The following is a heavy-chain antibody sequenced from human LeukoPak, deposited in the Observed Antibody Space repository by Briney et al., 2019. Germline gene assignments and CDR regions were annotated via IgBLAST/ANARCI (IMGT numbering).Heavy chain of an antibody. V-gene: IGHV1-69*05. J-gene: IGHJ4*02. CDR3: ARAMTMGAFGY. Sequence: ASVKVSCKASGGTFSSYSVSWVRQAPGQGLEWMGRIIPFSGTSNYAQKFQGRVTISTDGSTSTAYMELSSLTSEDTAVYYCARAMTMGAFGYWGQGTPVTVSS. CDR1: GGTFSSYS. D-gene: IGHD4/OR15-4a*01. CDR2: IIPFSGTS.